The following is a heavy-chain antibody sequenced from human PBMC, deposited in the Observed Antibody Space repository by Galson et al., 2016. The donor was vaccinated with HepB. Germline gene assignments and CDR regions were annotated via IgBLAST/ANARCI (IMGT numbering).Heavy chain of an antibody. Sequence: SVKVSCKASGYTFSDYYLHWVRQAPGQGLEWMGWISPNSGNTDSAQKFQGRVTMTRDTSISTAYLELFRLTSDDTAVYFCARVRPGAAAWKPFDPWGQGTLVTVS. CDR3: ARVRPGAAAWKPFDP. D-gene: IGHD6-13*01. CDR1: GYTFSDYY. J-gene: IGHJ5*02. CDR2: ISPNSGNT. V-gene: IGHV1-2*02.